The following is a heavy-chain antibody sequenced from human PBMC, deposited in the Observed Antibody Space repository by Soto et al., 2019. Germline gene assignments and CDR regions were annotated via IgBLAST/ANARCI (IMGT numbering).Heavy chain of an antibody. CDR1: GGSISSSSYY. Sequence: SETLSLTCTVSGGSISSSSYYWGWIRQPPGKGLEWIGSIYYSGSTYYNPSLKSRVTISVDTSKNQFSLKLSSVTAADTAVYYCARQTEYYDFWSGYYTNYYYGMDVWGQGTTVTVSS. CDR2: IYYSGST. D-gene: IGHD3-3*01. CDR3: ARQTEYYDFWSGYYTNYYYGMDV. V-gene: IGHV4-39*01. J-gene: IGHJ6*02.